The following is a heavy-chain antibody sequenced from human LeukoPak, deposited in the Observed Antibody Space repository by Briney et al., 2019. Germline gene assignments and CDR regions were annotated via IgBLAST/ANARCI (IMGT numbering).Heavy chain of an antibody. D-gene: IGHD6-13*01. CDR2: ISANNGET. CDR3: ARPIAAAGRDY. V-gene: IGHV1-18*04. J-gene: IGHJ4*02. Sequence: GASVMVSCKASGSTFTNYGISWVRQAPGQGLEWMAWISANNGETRYAQNLQGRVTMTTDTSTSTAYMELRSLRSDDTAVYYCARPIAAAGRDYWGQGTLVTVSS. CDR1: GSTFTNYG.